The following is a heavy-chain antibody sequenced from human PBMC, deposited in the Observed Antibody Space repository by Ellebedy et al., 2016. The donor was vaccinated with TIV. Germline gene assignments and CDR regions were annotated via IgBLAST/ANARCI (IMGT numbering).Heavy chain of an antibody. D-gene: IGHD6-13*01. V-gene: IGHV1-2*02. CDR3: ARASSSWSQYNWFDP. J-gene: IGHJ5*02. CDR1: GYTFTGYY. Sequence: ASVKVSXXASGYTFTGYYMHWVRQAPGQGLEWMGWINPNSGGTNYAQKFQGRVTMTRDTSTSTVYMELSSLRSEDTAVYYCARASSSWSQYNWFDPWGQGTLVTVSS. CDR2: INPNSGGT.